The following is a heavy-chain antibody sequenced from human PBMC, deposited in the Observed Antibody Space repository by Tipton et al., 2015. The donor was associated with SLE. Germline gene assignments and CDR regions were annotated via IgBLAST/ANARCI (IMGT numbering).Heavy chain of an antibody. CDR2: MNPYTEKT. J-gene: IGHJ4*02. Sequence: QLVQSGAEVRKPGASVKVSCKASGYNFITFDINWARQATGQGLVWLGYMNPYTEKTGYAKKFQGRVTMTWDTSTSTAYLEVRSLRSDDTAVYYCARGGDFDFWGQGTQVTVSS. CDR3: ARGGDFDF. D-gene: IGHD3-10*01. CDR1: GYNFITFD. V-gene: IGHV1-8*02.